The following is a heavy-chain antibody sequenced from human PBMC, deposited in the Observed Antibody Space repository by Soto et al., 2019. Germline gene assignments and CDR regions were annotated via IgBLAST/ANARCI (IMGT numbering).Heavy chain of an antibody. V-gene: IGHV3-23*01. CDR1: GFTFSSYA. CDR3: AKWGITMIVVVNPTLVRGDAFDI. CDR2: ISGSGGST. J-gene: IGHJ3*02. D-gene: IGHD3-22*01. Sequence: GESLKISCAASGFTFSSYAMSWVRQAPGKGLEWVSAISGSGGSTYYADSVKGRFTISRDNSKNTLYLQMNSLRAEDTAVYYCAKWGITMIVVVNPTLVRGDAFDIWGQGTMVTVSS.